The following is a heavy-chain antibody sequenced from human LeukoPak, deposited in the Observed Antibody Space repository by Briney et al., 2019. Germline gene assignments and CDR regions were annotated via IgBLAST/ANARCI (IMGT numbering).Heavy chain of an antibody. J-gene: IGHJ4*02. CDR1: GVSISSYY. CDR2: IYYSGST. V-gene: IGHV4-59*01. D-gene: IGHD2-2*01. CDR3: ARDSQYCTSTSCYFDY. Sequence: SGTLSLTCTVSGVSISSYYWSWIRQPPGKGLEWIGYIYYSGSTNYNPSLKSRVTISVDTSKNQFSLKLSSVTAADTAVYYCARDSQYCTSTSCYFDYWGQGTLVTVSS.